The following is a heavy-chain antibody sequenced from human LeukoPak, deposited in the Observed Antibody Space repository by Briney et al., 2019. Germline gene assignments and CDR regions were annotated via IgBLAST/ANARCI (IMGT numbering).Heavy chain of an antibody. D-gene: IGHD5-18*01. CDR2: IYYTGST. CDR1: GGSITNYY. J-gene: IGHJ4*02. Sequence: SETLSLTCTVSGGSITNYYWSWIRQPPGKGLEWIGYIYYTGSTNYNPSLKSRVTISADTSKNQFSLKLSSVTAADTAVYYCARVQIGYSYGLFDYWGQGTLVTVSS. V-gene: IGHV4-59*01. CDR3: ARVQIGYSYGLFDY.